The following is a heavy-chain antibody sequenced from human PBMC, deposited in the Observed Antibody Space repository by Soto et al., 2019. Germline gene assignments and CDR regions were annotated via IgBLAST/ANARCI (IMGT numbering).Heavy chain of an antibody. V-gene: IGHV4-34*01. J-gene: IGHJ5*02. CDR3: ARRNDILTGYSNGWFDP. D-gene: IGHD3-9*01. CDR2: INHNGGT. CDR1: GGSFSGYY. Sequence: ETLSLTCAVHGGSFSGYYWNWIRQPPGKGLEWIGEINHNGGTNYNPSLRSRVTISVDTSKNQFSLKMSSVTAADTAVFYCARRNDILTGYSNGWFDPWGQGTLVTVSS.